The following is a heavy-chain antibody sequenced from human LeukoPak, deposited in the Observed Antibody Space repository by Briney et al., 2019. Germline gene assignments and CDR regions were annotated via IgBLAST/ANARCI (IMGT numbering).Heavy chain of an antibody. CDR2: IYYTGST. Sequence: SETLSLTCSVSGGSIISYYWSWIRQPPGKGLEWIGYIYYTGSTNSNPSLKSRVTISVDTSKNQFSLKLSSVTAADTAVYYCARDTHYYYYMDVWGKGTTVTVSS. J-gene: IGHJ6*03. CDR1: GGSIISYY. CDR3: ARDTHYYYYMDV. V-gene: IGHV4-59*12.